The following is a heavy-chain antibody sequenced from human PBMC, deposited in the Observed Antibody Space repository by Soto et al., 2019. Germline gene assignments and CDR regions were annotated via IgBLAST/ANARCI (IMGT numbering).Heavy chain of an antibody. V-gene: IGHV3-9*01. CDR1: GFTCEEHA. CDR2: VFCKGGST. J-gene: IGHJ6*02. Sequence: GGSLRLSCAASGFTCEEHAMHWVRQVPGEGLEWVSGVFCKGGSTGYADSVKGRFTISRDNAKNSLYLQMNSLRIEDTAVYYCVKDMTPGGADVWGQGTTVTVSS. CDR3: VKDMTPGGADV. D-gene: IGHD4-17*01.